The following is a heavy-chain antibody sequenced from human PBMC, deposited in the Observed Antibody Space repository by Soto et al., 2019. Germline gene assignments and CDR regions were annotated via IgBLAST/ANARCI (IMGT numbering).Heavy chain of an antibody. CDR2: IARKADGGTI. V-gene: IGHV3-15*04. Sequence: PGGSLRLSCAASGFTFNNAWMSWVRQAPGRGLEWVGHIARKADGGTIDYAAPVKDRFTISRDDSKNTLYLQMNSLKTEDTAVYFCAREGYSYGYHGLDSWGQGTLVTVSS. CDR1: GFTFNNAW. D-gene: IGHD5-18*01. CDR3: AREGYSYGYHGLDS. J-gene: IGHJ4*02.